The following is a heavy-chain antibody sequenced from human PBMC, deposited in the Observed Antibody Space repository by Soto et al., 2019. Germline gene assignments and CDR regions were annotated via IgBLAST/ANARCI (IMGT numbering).Heavy chain of an antibody. CDR2: INHSGST. Sequence: QVQLQQWGAGLLKPSETLSLTCAVYGGSFSGYYWSWIRQPPGKGLEWIGEINHSGSTNYNPSLKSRVTISVDTSKNQFSLKLSSVTAADTAVYYCARDLYCSGGSCYFRRAFDYWGQGTLVTVSS. V-gene: IGHV4-34*01. CDR1: GGSFSGYY. D-gene: IGHD2-15*01. J-gene: IGHJ4*02. CDR3: ARDLYCSGGSCYFRRAFDY.